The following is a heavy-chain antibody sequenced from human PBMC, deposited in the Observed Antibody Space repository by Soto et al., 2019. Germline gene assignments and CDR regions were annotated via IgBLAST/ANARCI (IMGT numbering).Heavy chain of an antibody. D-gene: IGHD3-22*01. J-gene: IGHJ4*02. CDR1: GFIFSSYG. Sequence: EVHLVESGGGLVQPGGSLRLSCAASGFIFSSYGMNWVRQAPGKGLEWVSFISSSSSTIYYADSVKGRFTISRDNAKNSLYLQMSSLRDEDTAVYYCARDVGYYYDSSGYYRFDYWGQGTLVTVSS. CDR3: ARDVGYYYDSSGYYRFDY. CDR2: ISSSSSTI. V-gene: IGHV3-48*02.